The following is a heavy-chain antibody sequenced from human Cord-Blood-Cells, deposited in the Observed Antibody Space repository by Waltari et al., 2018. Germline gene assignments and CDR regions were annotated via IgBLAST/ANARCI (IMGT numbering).Heavy chain of an antibody. CDR3: ARGTGLGYYFDY. D-gene: IGHD6-19*01. J-gene: IGHJ4*02. CDR2: INHSGST. CDR1: GGSFSGYY. V-gene: IGHV4-34*01. Sequence: QVQLQQWGAGLLKPSETLSLTCAVYGGSFSGYYWCWIRQPPGKGLEWIGEINHSGSTNYNPSLKSRVTISVDTSKNQFSLKLSSVTAADTAVYYCARGTGLGYYFDYWGQGTLVTVSS.